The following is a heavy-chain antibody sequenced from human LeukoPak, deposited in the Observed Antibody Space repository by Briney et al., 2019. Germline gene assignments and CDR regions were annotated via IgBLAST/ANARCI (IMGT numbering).Heavy chain of an antibody. V-gene: IGHV3-23*01. D-gene: IGHD7-27*01. J-gene: IGHJ4*02. CDR3: AKGRGGSSNWGSDY. CDR1: GFTFSSYA. CDR2: ISGSGGST. Sequence: GGSLRLSCAASGFTFSSYAMSWVRQAPGKGREGVSAISGSGGSTYYADSVKGRFTISRDNSKNTLYLEMNSLTVEDTAVYYCAKGRGGSSNWGSDYWGQGTQVTVSS.